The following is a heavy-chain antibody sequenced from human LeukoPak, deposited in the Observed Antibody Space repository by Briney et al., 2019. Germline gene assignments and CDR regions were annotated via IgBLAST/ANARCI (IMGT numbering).Heavy chain of an antibody. D-gene: IGHD3-22*01. V-gene: IGHV3-21*01. Sequence: GGSLRLSCTASGFTFSSYDMNWIRQAPGKGLEWVSSFGTRSTSIYHAGSVKGRFAISRDNAKNSLYLQMNSLRAEDTALYYCAREVSEGFDFWGQGTLVTVSS. CDR1: GFTFSSYD. CDR2: FGTRSTSI. CDR3: AREVSEGFDF. J-gene: IGHJ4*02.